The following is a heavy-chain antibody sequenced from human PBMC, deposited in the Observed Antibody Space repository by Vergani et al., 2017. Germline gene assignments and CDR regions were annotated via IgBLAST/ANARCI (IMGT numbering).Heavy chain of an antibody. CDR2: IDPSDSYT. Sequence: EVQLVPSGAEVKTPGESLRISCKGSGYIFTSYWISWVRQLPGKGLGWMGGIDPSDSYTNYSPSFQGRVTISADKSISPAYLQWSSLKASDTAMYYCAGRVHYNGSSCYRNDYGMDVWGQGTTVTVSS. V-gene: IGHV5-10-1*01. J-gene: IGHJ6*02. D-gene: IGHD2-15*01. CDR1: GYIFTSYW. CDR3: AGRVHYNGSSCYRNDYGMDV.